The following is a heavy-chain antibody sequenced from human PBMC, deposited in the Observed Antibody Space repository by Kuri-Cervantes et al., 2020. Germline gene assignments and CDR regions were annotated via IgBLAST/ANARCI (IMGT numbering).Heavy chain of an antibody. V-gene: IGHV3-48*01. Sequence: GESLKISCAASGFTFSSYSMNWVRQAPGKGLEWVSYISSSSSTIYYADSVKGRFTISRDNAKNSLYLQMNSLRAEDTAVYYCARGSYDFWSGYPAYYFDYWGQGTLVTVSS. J-gene: IGHJ4*02. CDR2: ISSSSSTI. CDR1: GFTFSSYS. CDR3: ARGSYDFWSGYPAYYFDY. D-gene: IGHD3-3*01.